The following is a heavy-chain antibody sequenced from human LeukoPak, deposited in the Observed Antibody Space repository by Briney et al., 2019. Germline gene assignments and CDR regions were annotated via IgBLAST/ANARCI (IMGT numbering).Heavy chain of an antibody. J-gene: IGHJ3*02. CDR1: GFTFDNYG. D-gene: IGHD2-2*03. CDR3: AIPTCSGSGYCSTSDPFHT. Sequence: QTGGSLRLSCAASGFTFDNYGIGWGRQAPGKGLEWGSGISGRGGRTYYADSVRGRFTISRDYSKHTLFLQLNSLGVGDTATYYCAIPTCSGSGYCSTSDPFHTWGQGTMVTASS. CDR2: ISGRGGRT. V-gene: IGHV3-23*01.